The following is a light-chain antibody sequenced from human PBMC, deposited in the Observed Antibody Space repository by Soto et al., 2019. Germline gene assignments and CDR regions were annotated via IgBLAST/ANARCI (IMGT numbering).Light chain of an antibody. CDR3: LQDYKYPRT. Sequence: DIKTTLSPSTLSASVGDSVTITCRASQSIGSFLAWYQQKPGRAPKLLIYAASSWESGVPSRFSGSGSGTEFTLTISSLEPDDFAAYYCLQDYKYPRTFGQGTKVDI. J-gene: IGKJ1*01. CDR1: QSIGSF. V-gene: IGKV1-5*01. CDR2: AAS.